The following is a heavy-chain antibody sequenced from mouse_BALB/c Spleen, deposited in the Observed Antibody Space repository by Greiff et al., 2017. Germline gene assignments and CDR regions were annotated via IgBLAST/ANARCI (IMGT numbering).Heavy chain of an antibody. J-gene: IGHJ2*01. V-gene: IGHV5-6-2*01. CDR2: INSNGGST. Sequence: EVQRVESGGGLVKLGGSLKLSCAASGFTFSSYYMSWVRQTPEKRLELVAAINSNGGSTYYPDTVKGRFTISRDNAKNTLYLQMSSLKSEDTALYYCARQGGYDEGYYFDYWGQGTTLTVSS. D-gene: IGHD2-2*01. CDR3: ARQGGYDEGYYFDY. CDR1: GFTFSSYY.